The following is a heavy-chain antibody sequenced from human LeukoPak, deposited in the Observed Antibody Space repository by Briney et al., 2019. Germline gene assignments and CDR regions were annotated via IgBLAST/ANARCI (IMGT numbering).Heavy chain of an antibody. Sequence: VASVKVSCKASGGTFSSYAISWVRQAPGQGLEWMGGIIPIFGTANYAQKFQGRVTITADKSTSTAYMELSSLRSEDTAVYYCASQRRSGSYYYYMDVWGKGTTVTVSS. CDR1: GGTFSSYA. V-gene: IGHV1-69*06. CDR3: ASQRRSGSYYYYMDV. J-gene: IGHJ6*03. CDR2: IIPIFGTA. D-gene: IGHD1-26*01.